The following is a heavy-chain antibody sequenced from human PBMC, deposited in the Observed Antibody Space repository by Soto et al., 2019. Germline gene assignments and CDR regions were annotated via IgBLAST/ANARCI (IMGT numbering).Heavy chain of an antibody. Sequence: ASVKVSCKASGYTFTSYAMHWVRQAPGQRLEWMGWINAGNGNTKYSQKFQGRVTMTTDTSTSTAYMELRSLRSDDTAVYYCARAYCISTSCYARFDPWGQGTLVTVSS. D-gene: IGHD2-2*01. CDR1: GYTFTSYA. J-gene: IGHJ5*02. CDR2: INAGNGNT. V-gene: IGHV1-3*01. CDR3: ARAYCISTSCYARFDP.